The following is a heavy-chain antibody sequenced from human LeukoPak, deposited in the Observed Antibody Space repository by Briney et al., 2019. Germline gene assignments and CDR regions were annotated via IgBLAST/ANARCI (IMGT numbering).Heavy chain of an antibody. Sequence: VASVTVSFKASGGTFSSYAISWVRQAPGQGLEWMGGIIPIFGTANYAQKFQGRVTITADKSTSTAYMELSSLRSEDTAVYYCASYAPGYSSGWDHSLDYWGQGTLVTVSS. CDR1: GGTFSSYA. J-gene: IGHJ4*02. CDR2: IIPIFGTA. V-gene: IGHV1-69*06. D-gene: IGHD6-19*01. CDR3: ASYAPGYSSGWDHSLDY.